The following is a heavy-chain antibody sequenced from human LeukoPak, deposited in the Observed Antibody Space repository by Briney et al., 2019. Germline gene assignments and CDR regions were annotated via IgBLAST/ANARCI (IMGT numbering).Heavy chain of an antibody. CDR3: AKCLPPRTFYNWNGFDY. Sequence: GRSLRLSCAASGVTFSSLGMHWVRQATGKGRVWVAVIWYGGSNQYYAATVKGRFTICRDKSKNTLYLQMNSLRAEDTAVYYCAKCLPPRTFYNWNGFDYGGQGTLVTVSA. CDR2: IWYGGSNQ. J-gene: IGHJ4*02. D-gene: IGHD1-1*01. CDR1: GVTFSSLG. V-gene: IGHV3-33*03.